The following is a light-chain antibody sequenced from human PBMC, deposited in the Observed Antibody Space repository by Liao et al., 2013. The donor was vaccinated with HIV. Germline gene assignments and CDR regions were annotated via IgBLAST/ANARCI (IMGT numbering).Light chain of an antibody. CDR2: YDN. J-gene: IGLJ1*01. Sequence: SYMLTQPPSVSVAPGATATITCGGDNIGGRSVHWYQHKAGQAPHLVISYDNDRPSGISARFSGSNSGNTATLTINRVEAGDEADYYCQMWDSSSDHPYVFGTGTHVTVL. V-gene: IGLV3-21*01. CDR3: QMWDSSSDHPYV. CDR1: NIGGRS.